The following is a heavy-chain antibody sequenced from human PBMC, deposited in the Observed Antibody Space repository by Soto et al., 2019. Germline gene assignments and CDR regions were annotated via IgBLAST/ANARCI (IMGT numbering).Heavy chain of an antibody. V-gene: IGHV4-30-2*01. CDR1: GGSISSGGYS. J-gene: IGHJ4*02. Sequence: PSETLSLTCAVSGGSISSGGYSWSWIRQPPGKGLEWIGYMYHSGSTYYNPSLKSRVTISIDRSKNQFSLKPSSVTAADTAVYYCARVPDYWSQGILVTVSS. CDR3: ARVPDY. CDR2: MYHSGST. D-gene: IGHD2-2*01.